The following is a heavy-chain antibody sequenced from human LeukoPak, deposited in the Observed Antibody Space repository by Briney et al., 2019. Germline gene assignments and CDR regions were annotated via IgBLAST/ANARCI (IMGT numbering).Heavy chain of an antibody. Sequence: GGSLRLSCAASGFTFSSYWMHWVRQVPGKGLVWVSRINSDGRSTSFADSVKGRFTISRDNAKNTLYLQMNSLRTEDTAVYYCAREGRDRDGSPFDYWGQGTLVTVSS. J-gene: IGHJ4*02. CDR1: GFTFSSYW. D-gene: IGHD5-24*01. CDR3: AREGRDRDGSPFDY. V-gene: IGHV3-74*01. CDR2: INSDGRST.